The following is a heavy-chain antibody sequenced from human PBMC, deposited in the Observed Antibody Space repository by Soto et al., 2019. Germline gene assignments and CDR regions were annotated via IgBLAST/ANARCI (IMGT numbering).Heavy chain of an antibody. J-gene: IGHJ3*02. CDR2: IYYSGST. V-gene: IGHV4-31*03. CDR3: ARVSERAYGGNLGFYAFDI. CDR1: GGSISSGGYY. D-gene: IGHD4-17*01. Sequence: PSETLSLTCTVSGGSISSGGYYWSWIRQHPGKGLDWVGYIYYSGSTYYNPSLKSRVTISVDTSKNQFSLKLSSVTAADTAVYYCARVSERAYGGNLGFYAFDIWGQGTMVTVSS.